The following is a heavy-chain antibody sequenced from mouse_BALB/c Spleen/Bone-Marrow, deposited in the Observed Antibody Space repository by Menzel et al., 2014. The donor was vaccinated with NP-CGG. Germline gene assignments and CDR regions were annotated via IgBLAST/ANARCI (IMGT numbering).Heavy chain of an antibody. Sequence: VQLQQSGTVLARPGAAVKMSCKASGYTFSNYWMHWVKQRPGQGLEWIGTIYPGNSDTTYNQKFQGKAKLTAVTSTSTAYMELSSLTNEDFAAYYCTTLARNNFDYWGQGTTLTVSS. CDR3: TTLARNNFDY. J-gene: IGHJ2*01. CDR2: IYPGNSDT. D-gene: IGHD3-1*01. V-gene: IGHV1-5*01. CDR1: GYTFSNYW.